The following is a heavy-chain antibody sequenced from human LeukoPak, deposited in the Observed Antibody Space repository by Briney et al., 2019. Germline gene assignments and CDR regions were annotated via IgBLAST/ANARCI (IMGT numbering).Heavy chain of an antibody. CDR2: IYYSGST. D-gene: IGHD6-19*01. J-gene: IGHJ4*02. CDR3: VRGRYSSGWPKLGYYFDY. CDR1: GGSISSYY. V-gene: IGHV4-59*01. Sequence: SETLSLTCTVSGGSISSYYWSWIRQPPGKGLEWIGYIYYSGSTNYNPSLKSRVTISVDTSKNQFSLNLGSVTAADTAVYYCVRGRYSSGWPKLGYYFDYWGQGTLVTVSS.